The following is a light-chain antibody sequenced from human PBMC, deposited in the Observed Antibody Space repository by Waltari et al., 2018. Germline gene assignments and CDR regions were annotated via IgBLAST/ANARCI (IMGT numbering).Light chain of an antibody. CDR3: NSYTSSASRV. CDR2: NVK. V-gene: IGLV2-14*03. Sequence: QSALTQPASVSGSPGQSITIPCTGTSRDVGGYDYVSWYQQHSGKAPKLSIFNVKYRPSGVSTRFSGPKAGNTASRTICGLQAEDEAHYYCNSYTSSASRVFGGGTKLTVL. CDR1: SRDVGGYDY. J-gene: IGLJ3*02.